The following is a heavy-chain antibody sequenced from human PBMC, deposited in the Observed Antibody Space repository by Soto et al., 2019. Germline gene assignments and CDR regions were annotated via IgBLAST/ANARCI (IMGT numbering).Heavy chain of an antibody. CDR2: INAGNGNT. D-gene: IGHD3-22*01. V-gene: IGHV1-3*01. CDR3: ASSGEWDYYDSSGYLIDY. Sequence: GASVKVSCKASGFTLTRSAMHWVRQAPGQRLEWMGWINAGNGNTKYSQKLQGRVTITRDTFASTAYMELSSLRSEDTAVYYCASSGEWDYYDSSGYLIDYWGQGTLVTSPQ. CDR1: GFTLTRSA. J-gene: IGHJ4*02.